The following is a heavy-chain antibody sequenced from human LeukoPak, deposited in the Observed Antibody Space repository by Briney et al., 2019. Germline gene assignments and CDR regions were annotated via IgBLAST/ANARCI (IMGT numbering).Heavy chain of an antibody. CDR3: ARELDDYYGMDV. D-gene: IGHD2-2*03. V-gene: IGHV3-33*01. Sequence: GGSLRLSCAASGFTFSSYGMHWVRQAPGKGLEWVAVIWYDGSNKYYADSVKGRFTISRDNAKNSLYLQMNSLRAEDTAVYYCARELDDYYGMDVWGQGTTVTVSS. CDR2: IWYDGSNK. CDR1: GFTFSSYG. J-gene: IGHJ6*02.